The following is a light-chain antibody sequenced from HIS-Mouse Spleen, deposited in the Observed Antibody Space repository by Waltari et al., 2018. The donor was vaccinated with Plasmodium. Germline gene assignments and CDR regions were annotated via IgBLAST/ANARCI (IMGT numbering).Light chain of an antibody. CDR3: QSADSSGTYRV. CDR2: KDS. Sequence: SYELTQPPSVSVSPGQTARITCSGDALPKQYAYWYQQKPGQAPGWVVYKDSERPSGIPERFSGSSSGTTVTLTISGVQAEDEADYYCQSADSSGTYRVFGGGTKLTVL. J-gene: IGLJ2*01. V-gene: IGLV3-25*03. CDR1: ALPKQY.